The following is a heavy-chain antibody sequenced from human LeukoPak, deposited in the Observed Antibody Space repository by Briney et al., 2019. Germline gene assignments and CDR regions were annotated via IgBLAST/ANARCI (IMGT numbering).Heavy chain of an antibody. D-gene: IGHD5-24*01. CDR1: GFTFSSYT. Sequence: GGSLRLSCAASGFTFSSYTMNWVRQAPVKGLEWVSSISSSSSYIYYADSLKGRFTISRDNAKNSLYLQMNSLRAEDTAVYYCAKVDGPYHYYGMDVWGQGTTVTVSS. CDR2: ISSSSSYI. V-gene: IGHV3-21*01. CDR3: AKVDGPYHYYGMDV. J-gene: IGHJ6*02.